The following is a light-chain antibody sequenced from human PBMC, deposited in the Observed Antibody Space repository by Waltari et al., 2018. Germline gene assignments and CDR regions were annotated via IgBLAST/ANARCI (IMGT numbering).Light chain of an antibody. CDR2: GAS. V-gene: IGKV1-12*01. J-gene: IGKJ5*01. CDR1: QGVNTW. Sequence: DIQMTQSPSFVSASVGDRVTITCRASQGVNTWLAWYQQKPGQAPKLLIYGASRLQGGVPSRFRGSGSGTDFLLTISSLQPEDVATYYCQQGNSLPPTFGQGTRLEVK. CDR3: QQGNSLPPT.